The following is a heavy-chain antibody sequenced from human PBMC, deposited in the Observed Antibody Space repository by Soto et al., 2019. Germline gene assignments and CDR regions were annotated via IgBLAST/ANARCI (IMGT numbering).Heavy chain of an antibody. CDR1: GGSISSSSYY. J-gene: IGHJ6*02. Sequence: SETLSLTYTVSGGSISSSSYYWGWIRQPPGKGLEWIGSIYYSGSTYYNPSLKSRVTISVDTSKNQFSLKLSSVTAADTAVYYCASITIFGVALYYGMDVWGQGTTVTVSS. V-gene: IGHV4-39*01. D-gene: IGHD3-3*01. CDR3: ASITIFGVALYYGMDV. CDR2: IYYSGST.